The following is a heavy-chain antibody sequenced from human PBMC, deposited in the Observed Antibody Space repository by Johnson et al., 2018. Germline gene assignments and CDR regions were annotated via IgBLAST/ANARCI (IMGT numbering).Heavy chain of an antibody. CDR1: GYTFTTYY. V-gene: IGHV1-46*01. J-gene: IGHJ3*02. CDR3: ARGVTGFAFDI. D-gene: IGHD1-14*01. Sequence: QVQLVQSGAEVKTPGASVNVSCKASGYTFTTYYMHWVRQAPGPGLEWMGIINPSGGSTTYAQKFQGRVTMTRDTSTSTVYMELSSLRSGDTAVYYCARGVTGFAFDIWGQGTMVTVSS. CDR2: INPSGGST.